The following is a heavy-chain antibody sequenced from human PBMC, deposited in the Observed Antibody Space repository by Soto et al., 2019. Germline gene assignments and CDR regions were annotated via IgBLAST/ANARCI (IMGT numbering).Heavy chain of an antibody. V-gene: IGHV3-30-3*01. J-gene: IGHJ4*02. Sequence: SRWLSCAASGFTFSSYAMHWVRQAPGKGLEWVAVISYDGSNKYYADSVKGRFTISRDNSKNTLYLQMNSLRAEDTAVYYCARPLGGGTPSPFDYWGQGTLVTVSS. CDR1: GFTFSSYA. D-gene: IGHD1-7*01. CDR3: ARPLGGGTPSPFDY. CDR2: ISYDGSNK.